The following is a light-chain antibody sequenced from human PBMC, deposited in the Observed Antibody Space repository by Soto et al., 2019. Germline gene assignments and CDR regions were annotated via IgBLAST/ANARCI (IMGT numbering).Light chain of an antibody. Sequence: EIVLTQSPVTLSLSPVERATLSCRTSQSVSSYFAWYQQKPGRAPRLLIYDASNRATGIPARFIGSGSGTDFTLTISSLEPEDFAVYYCQQRSNWPITFGQGTRLEIK. J-gene: IGKJ5*01. V-gene: IGKV3-11*01. CDR2: DAS. CDR1: QSVSSY. CDR3: QQRSNWPIT.